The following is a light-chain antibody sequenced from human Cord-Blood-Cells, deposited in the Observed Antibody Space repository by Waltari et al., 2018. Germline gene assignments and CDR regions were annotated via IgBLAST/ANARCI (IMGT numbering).Light chain of an antibody. Sequence: DIQMTQSPYSLSASVGDRVTITCRASQTISSYLNCYQQKPGKAPKLRIYAASSLQSGVPSMFSGSGSGTDFSLTISCLQPEDFSTYYCQQSYSTLYSFGQGTKVEIK. CDR3: QQSYSTLYS. V-gene: IGKV1-39*01. CDR1: QTISSY. J-gene: IGKJ2*03. CDR2: AAS.